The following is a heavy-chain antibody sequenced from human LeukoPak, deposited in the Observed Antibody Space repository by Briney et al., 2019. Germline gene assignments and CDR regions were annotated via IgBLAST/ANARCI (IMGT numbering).Heavy chain of an antibody. Sequence: GASVKVSCKASGGTFSRNAISSVRQAPGQGLEWLGGIIPLFGTANYAQKFQGRVTITADESTSTAYMELSSLRSEDTAVYYCTRGFGTSWEARYWGQGTLVTVSS. CDR3: TRGFGTSWEARY. J-gene: IGHJ4*02. CDR2: IIPLFGTA. CDR1: GGTFSRNA. V-gene: IGHV1-69*13. D-gene: IGHD2-2*01.